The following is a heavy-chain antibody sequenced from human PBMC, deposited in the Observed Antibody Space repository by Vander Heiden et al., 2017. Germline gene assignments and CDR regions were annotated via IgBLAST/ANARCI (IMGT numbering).Heavy chain of an antibody. CDR3: ANRGDSGYSYGVDY. D-gene: IGHD5-18*01. CDR2: ISGSGVST. V-gene: IGHV3-23*01. CDR1: GFTLSSYA. J-gene: IGHJ4*02. Sequence: EVQLLESGGGLVQPGGTLRLSCEASGFTLSSYAMSWVRQAPGKGLGWVSAISGSGVSTYYADSVKGRFTISRDNSKNTLYLQMNSLRAEDTAVYYCANRGDSGYSYGVDYWGQGTLVTVSS.